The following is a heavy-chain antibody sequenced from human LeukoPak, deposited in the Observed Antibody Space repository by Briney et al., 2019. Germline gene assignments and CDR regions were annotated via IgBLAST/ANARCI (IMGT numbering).Heavy chain of an antibody. D-gene: IGHD6-13*01. J-gene: IGHJ4*02. CDR1: GGSISSGGYS. Sequence: PSETLSLTCAVSGGSISSGGYSWSWIRQPPGKGLEWIGYIYHSGSTYYNPSLKSRVTISVDRSKNQFSLKLSSVTAADTAVYYCARGYSSSWSFDYWGQGTLVTVSS. V-gene: IGHV4-30-2*01. CDR3: ARGYSSSWSFDY. CDR2: IYHSGST.